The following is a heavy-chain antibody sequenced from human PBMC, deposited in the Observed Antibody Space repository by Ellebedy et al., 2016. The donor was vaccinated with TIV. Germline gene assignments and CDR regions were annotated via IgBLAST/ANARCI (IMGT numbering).Heavy chain of an antibody. CDR1: GFTFSSYA. J-gene: IGHJ4*02. V-gene: IGHV3-23*01. CDR2: ISGSGGST. CDR3: ARERSDLWFGRGPFDY. D-gene: IGHD3-10*01. Sequence: GESLKISXAASGFTFSSYAMSWVRQAPGKGLEWVSAISGSGGSTYYADSVKGRFTISRDNSKNTLYLQMNSLRAEDTAVYYCARERSDLWFGRGPFDYWGQGTLVTVSS.